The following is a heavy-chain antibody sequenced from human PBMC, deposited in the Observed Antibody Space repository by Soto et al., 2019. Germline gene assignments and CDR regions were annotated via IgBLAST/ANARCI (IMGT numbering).Heavy chain of an antibody. V-gene: IGHV1-46*01. J-gene: IGHJ6*02. CDR1: GYTFTSYY. Sequence: VKVSCKASGYTFTSYYMHWVRQAPGQGLEWMGIINPSGGSTSYAQKFQGRVTMTRDTSTSTVYMELSSLRSEDTAVYYCAMLTDYSNYDDYYYGMDVWGQGTTVTVSS. D-gene: IGHD4-4*01. CDR3: AMLTDYSNYDDYYYGMDV. CDR2: INPSGGST.